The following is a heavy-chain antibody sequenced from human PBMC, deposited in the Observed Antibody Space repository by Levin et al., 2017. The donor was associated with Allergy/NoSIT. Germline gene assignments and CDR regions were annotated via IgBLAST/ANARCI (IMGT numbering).Heavy chain of an antibody. D-gene: IGHD2-15*01. CDR1: GYTFNIYA. CDR3: AREYSGGIGY. Sequence: GESLKISCKASGYTFNIYAIHWVRQAPGQRLEWMGWINAGTGNTKYSQTFQGRVTLSRDTSATTAYMELSSLRSEDTALYYCAREYSGGIGYWGRGTLVTVSS. J-gene: IGHJ4*02. CDR2: INAGTGNT. V-gene: IGHV1-3*01.